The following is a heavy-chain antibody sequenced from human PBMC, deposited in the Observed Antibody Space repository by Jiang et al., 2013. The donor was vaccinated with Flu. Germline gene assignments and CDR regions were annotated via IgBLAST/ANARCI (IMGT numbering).Heavy chain of an antibody. J-gene: IGHJ4*02. D-gene: IGHD6-19*01. Sequence: RVTISVDTSKNQXSLKLSSVTAADTAVYYCARLPPAGTQVYYFDYWGQGTLVTVSS. CDR3: ARLPPAGTQVYYFDY. V-gene: IGHV4-39*01.